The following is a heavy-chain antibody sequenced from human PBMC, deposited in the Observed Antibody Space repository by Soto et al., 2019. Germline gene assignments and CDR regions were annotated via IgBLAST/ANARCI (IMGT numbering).Heavy chain of an antibody. J-gene: IGHJ3*02. CDR2: INSDGSST. CDR3: ARVFDWLFAFDI. CDR1: GFTFSSYW. V-gene: IGHV3-74*01. Sequence: GGSLRLSCAASGFTFSSYWMHWVRQAPGKGLVWVSRINSDGSSTSYADSVKGRFTISRDNAKNTLYLQMNSLRAEDTAVYYWARVFDWLFAFDIWGQGTMVTVSS. D-gene: IGHD3-9*01.